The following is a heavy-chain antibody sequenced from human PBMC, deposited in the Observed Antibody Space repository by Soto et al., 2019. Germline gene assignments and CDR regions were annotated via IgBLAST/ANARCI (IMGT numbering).Heavy chain of an antibody. V-gene: IGHV1-69*13. CDR2: IIPIFGTA. Sequence: GASVKVSCKASGSTFSSYAISCVRQAPGQVLEWMGGIIPIFGTANYAQKFQGRVTITADESTSTAYMELSSLRSEDTAVYFCARRLSGAKNGYNMYYFHGLDVWGQGTTVTVSS. D-gene: IGHD5-12*01. CDR3: ARRLSGAKNGYNMYYFHGLDV. CDR1: GSTFSSYA. J-gene: IGHJ6*02.